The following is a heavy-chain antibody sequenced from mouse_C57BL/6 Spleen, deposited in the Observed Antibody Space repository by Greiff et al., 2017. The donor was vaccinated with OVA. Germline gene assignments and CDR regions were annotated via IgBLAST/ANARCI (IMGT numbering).Heavy chain of an antibody. Sequence: EVQLVESGGGLVKPGGSLKLSCAASGFTFSDYGMHWVRQAPEKGLEWVAYISSGSSTIYYADTVKGRFTISRDNAKNTLFLQMTSLRSEDTAMYYCAREAYYSKNRYYFDYWGQGTTLTVSS. CDR2: ISSGSSTI. CDR1: GFTFSDYG. J-gene: IGHJ2*01. D-gene: IGHD2-5*01. CDR3: AREAYYSKNRYYFDY. V-gene: IGHV5-17*01.